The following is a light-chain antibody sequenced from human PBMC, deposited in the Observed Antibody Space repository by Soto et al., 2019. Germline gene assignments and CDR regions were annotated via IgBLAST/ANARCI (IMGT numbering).Light chain of an antibody. CDR1: SSNIGAGYD. V-gene: IGLV1-40*01. CDR3: QSYHSSLSGVV. CDR2: GNV. Sequence: QSVLTQPPSVSGAPGQRVTISCTGSSSNIGAGYDVHWYQQLPGTAPKLLIYGNVNRPSGVPDRFSGSKSGTSASLAITGLQAEDEAHYYCQSYHSSLSGVVFGGGTQLTVL. J-gene: IGLJ2*01.